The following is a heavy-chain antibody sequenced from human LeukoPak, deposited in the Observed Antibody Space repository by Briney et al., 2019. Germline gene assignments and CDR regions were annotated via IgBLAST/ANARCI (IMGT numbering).Heavy chain of an antibody. CDR3: ALSSGYYYAHAFDI. CDR1: GGSFSGYY. Sequence: SETLSLTCAVYGGSFSGYYWSWIRQPPGKGLEWIGEINHNGSTNYNPSLKSRVTISVDTSKNQFSLKLSSVTAADTAVYYCALSSGYYYAHAFDIWGQGTMVTVSS. CDR2: INHNGST. V-gene: IGHV4-34*01. J-gene: IGHJ3*02. D-gene: IGHD3-22*01.